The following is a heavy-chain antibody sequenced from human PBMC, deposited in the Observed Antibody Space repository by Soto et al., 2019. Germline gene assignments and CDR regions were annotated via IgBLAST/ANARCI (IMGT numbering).Heavy chain of an antibody. J-gene: IGHJ4*02. D-gene: IGHD3-16*02. CDR1: GFTFSDYY. V-gene: IGHV3-11*05. CDR2: ISDSSKYT. Sequence: QVQLVESGGGLVKPGGSLRLSCAASGFTFSDYYMTWIRQAPGKGLEWISYISDSSKYTNYADSVKGRFTISRDNAKNSLYLQTNSLRAEDTAVYYCARGDDYVWGSYRFDYWGRGTLVTVSS. CDR3: ARGDDYVWGSYRFDY.